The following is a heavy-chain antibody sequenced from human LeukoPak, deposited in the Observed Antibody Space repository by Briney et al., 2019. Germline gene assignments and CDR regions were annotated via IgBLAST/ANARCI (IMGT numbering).Heavy chain of an antibody. CDR2: TYYSGST. CDR1: GGSISSYY. Sequence: SETLSLTCTVSGGSISSYYWSRIRQPPGKGLEWIGYTYYSGSTNYNPSLKSRVTISVDTSKNQFSLKLSSVTAADTAVYYCARGDWIAHDYWGQGTLVTVSS. D-gene: IGHD2-2*03. J-gene: IGHJ4*02. CDR3: ARGDWIAHDY. V-gene: IGHV4-59*01.